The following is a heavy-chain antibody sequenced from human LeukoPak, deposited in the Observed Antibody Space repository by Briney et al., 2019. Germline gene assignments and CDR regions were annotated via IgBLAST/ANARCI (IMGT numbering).Heavy chain of an antibody. CDR3: AKAHVPTMIRGVVSSD. CDR2: ISPSGGVT. D-gene: IGHD3-10*01. Sequence: GGSLRLSCATSGFTFSSYAMSWVRQAPGKGLEWVSTISPSGGVTFYSDSVRGRFTISRDYSKDILFLQMNSLRAEDTALYYCAKAHVPTMIRGVVSSDWGQGTLVTVSS. V-gene: IGHV3-23*01. CDR1: GFTFSSYA. J-gene: IGHJ4*02.